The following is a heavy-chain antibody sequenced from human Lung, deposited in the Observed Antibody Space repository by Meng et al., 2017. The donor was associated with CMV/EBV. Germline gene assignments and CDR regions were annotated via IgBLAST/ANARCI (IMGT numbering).Heavy chain of an antibody. V-gene: IGHV3-7*01. CDR2: IKQDGGEK. D-gene: IGHD4-11*01. CDR1: RFTFSSYC. J-gene: IGHJ2*01. Sequence: GGSXRLXCAASRFTFSSYCMSWVRQAPGKGLEWVANIKQDGGEKDYVDSVKGRFTISRDNAKNSLYLQMNSLRAEDTAVYYCARVDRTLVDYGNFAFRWNWYFDLWXRGTLVTVSS. CDR3: ARVDRTLVDYGNFAFRWNWYFDL.